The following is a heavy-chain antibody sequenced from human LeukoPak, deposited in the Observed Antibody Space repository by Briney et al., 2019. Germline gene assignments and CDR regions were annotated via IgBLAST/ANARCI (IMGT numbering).Heavy chain of an antibody. CDR3: ARGGELGYSSSWTPFDY. J-gene: IGHJ4*02. CDR2: ISSSSSYI. V-gene: IGHV3-21*01. D-gene: IGHD6-13*01. Sequence: PGGSLRLSCAASGFTFSSYSMNWVRQAPGKGLEWVSSISSSSSYIYYADSVKGRFTISKDNAKNSLYLQMNSLRAEDTAVHYCARGGELGYSSSWTPFDYWGQGTLVTVSS. CDR1: GFTFSSYS.